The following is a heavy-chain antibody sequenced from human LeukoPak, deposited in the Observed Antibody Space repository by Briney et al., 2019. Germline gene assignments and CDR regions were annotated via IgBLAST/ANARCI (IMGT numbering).Heavy chain of an antibody. CDR3: ARDSSVGTVTTISY. CDR2: IHPSGGST. Sequence: ASVTVSFKASGYTFTIYYMHWVRQAPGQGLEWMGMIHPSGGSTSHAQKFQGRVTMTRDTSTSTVYMELRSLRSEDTAVYYCARDSSVGTVTTISYWGQGTLVIVSS. V-gene: IGHV1-46*01. J-gene: IGHJ4*02. CDR1: GYTFTIYY. D-gene: IGHD4-17*01.